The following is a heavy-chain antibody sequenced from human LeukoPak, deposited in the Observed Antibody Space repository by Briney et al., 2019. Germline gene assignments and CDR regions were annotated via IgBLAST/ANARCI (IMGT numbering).Heavy chain of an antibody. CDR3: ARDSSGWGVFDY. CDR1: GGSFSGYY. J-gene: IGHJ4*02. Sequence: SETLSLTCAVYGGSFSGYYWSWIRQPPGKGLEWIGEINHSGSTNYNPSLKSRVTISVDTSKNQFSLKLSSVTAADTAVYYCARDSSGWGVFDYWGQGTLVTVSS. D-gene: IGHD6-19*01. CDR2: INHSGST. V-gene: IGHV4-34*01.